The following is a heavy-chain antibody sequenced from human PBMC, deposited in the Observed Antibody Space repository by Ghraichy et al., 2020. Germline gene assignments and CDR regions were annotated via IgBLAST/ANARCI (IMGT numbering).Heavy chain of an antibody. CDR3: ARGIDWNYGWYYYYYMDV. V-gene: IGHV1-69*13. CDR1: GGTFSSYA. Sequence: SVKVSCKASGGTFSSYAISWVRQAPGQGLEWMGGIIPIFGTANYAQKFQGRVTITADESTSTAYMELSSLRSEDTAVYYCARGIDWNYGWYYYYYMDVWGKGTTVTVSS. J-gene: IGHJ6*03. D-gene: IGHD1-7*01. CDR2: IIPIFGTA.